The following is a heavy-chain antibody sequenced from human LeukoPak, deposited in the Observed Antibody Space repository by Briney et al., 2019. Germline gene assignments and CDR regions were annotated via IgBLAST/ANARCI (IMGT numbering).Heavy chain of an antibody. CDR1: GYTFIDHY. D-gene: IGHD3-22*01. V-gene: IGHV1-46*01. J-gene: IGHJ6*02. Sequence: ASVKVSCKASGYTFIDHYIHWVRQAPGQGLEWMGIINPSGGSTSYAQKFQGRVTMTRDTSTSTVYMELSSLRSEDTAVYYCARSMRAYHYDSSDYYPQDYNFYPQDYNFGMEVWGQGTTVTVSS. CDR3: ARSMRAYHYDSSDYYPQDYNFYPQDYNFGMEV. CDR2: INPSGGST.